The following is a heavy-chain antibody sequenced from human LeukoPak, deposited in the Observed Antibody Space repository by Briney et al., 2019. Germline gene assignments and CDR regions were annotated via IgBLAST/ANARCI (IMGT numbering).Heavy chain of an antibody. CDR1: GYTFTGYY. D-gene: IGHD3-10*01. CDR2: INPSGGYT. V-gene: IGHV1-46*01. CDR3: ARDLLYHYYGSGSYSNKPLGY. Sequence: ASVKVSCKASGYTFTGYYMHWVRQAPGQGLEWMGLINPSGGYTTSAQMFQGRVSMTRDMSTSTVYMELSSLRSEDTAVYYCARDLLYHYYGSGSYSNKPLGYWGQGTLVTISS. J-gene: IGHJ4*02.